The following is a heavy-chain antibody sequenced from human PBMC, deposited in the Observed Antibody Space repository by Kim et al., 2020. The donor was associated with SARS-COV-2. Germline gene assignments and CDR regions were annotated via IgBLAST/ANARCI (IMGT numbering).Heavy chain of an antibody. D-gene: IGHD2-2*01. CDR3: ARDSCSSTSCQHGFDP. Sequence: GGSLRLSCAASGFTFSSYSMNWVRQAPGKGLEWVSYISSSSSTIYYADSVKGRFTISRDNAKNSLYLQMNSLRDEDTAVYYCARDSCSSTSCQHGFDPWGQGTLVTVSS. J-gene: IGHJ5*02. CDR1: GFTFSSYS. V-gene: IGHV3-48*02. CDR2: ISSSSSTI.